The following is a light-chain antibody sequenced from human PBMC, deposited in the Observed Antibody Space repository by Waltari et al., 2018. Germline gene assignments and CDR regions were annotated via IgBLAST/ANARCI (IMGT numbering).Light chain of an antibody. V-gene: IGKV3-20*01. CDR1: QSVSRT. CDR3: QHYVRLPAT. Sequence: SCRASQSVSRTLAWYLQKPGQAPRLLIYGASIRATGIPDRFSGSGSGTDFSLTISRLEPEDFAVYYCQHYVRLPATFGQGTKVEIK. CDR2: GAS. J-gene: IGKJ1*01.